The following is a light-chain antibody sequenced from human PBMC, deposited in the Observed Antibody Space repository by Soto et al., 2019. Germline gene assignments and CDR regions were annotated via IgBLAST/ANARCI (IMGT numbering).Light chain of an antibody. J-gene: IGKJ1*01. CDR2: GAS. CDR3: QQYGGSPT. Sequence: EIALTQSPGTLSLSPGERATPSCRASQNIGSNLSWYQQKPGQAPRLLISGASSRATGIPGRFSGSGSGTDFSLTISGLDPEDFAVYSCQQYGGSPTFGQGTKVDIK. CDR1: QNIGSN. V-gene: IGKV3-20*01.